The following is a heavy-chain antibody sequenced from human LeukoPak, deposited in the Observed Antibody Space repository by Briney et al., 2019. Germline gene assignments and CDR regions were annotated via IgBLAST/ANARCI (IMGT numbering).Heavy chain of an antibody. D-gene: IGHD3-16*02. J-gene: IGHJ4*02. CDR3: ARVRREIDYVWGSYRRSPFDY. CDR2: INPSGGST. Sequence: ASVKVSCKASGYTFTGYYMHWVRQAPGRGLEWMGIINPSGGSTSYAQKFQGRVTRTRDTSTSTVYMELSSLRSEDTAVYYCARVRREIDYVWGSYRRSPFDYWGQGTLVTVSS. CDR1: GYTFTGYY. V-gene: IGHV1-46*01.